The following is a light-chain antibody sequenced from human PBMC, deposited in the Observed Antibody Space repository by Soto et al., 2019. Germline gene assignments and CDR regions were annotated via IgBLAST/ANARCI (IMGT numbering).Light chain of an antibody. J-gene: IGKJ4*01. CDR2: DAS. CDR3: QQRSNLPLT. CDR1: QSVSSY. Sequence: EIVLTQSPATLSLSPGERATLSCRASQSVSSYLAWYQQKPRQAPRLLIYDASNRATGVPARFSGSGSGTDFTLTISSLEPEDFAVYYCQQRSNLPLTFGGGTKVEIK. V-gene: IGKV3-11*01.